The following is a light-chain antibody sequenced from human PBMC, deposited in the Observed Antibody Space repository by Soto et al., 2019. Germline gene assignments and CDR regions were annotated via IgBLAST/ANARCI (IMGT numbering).Light chain of an antibody. V-gene: IGKV3-15*01. J-gene: IGKJ1*01. Sequence: EIVMTHSPATLAVSPCEGAALSSRASQSVSSNLAWYQQKPGQAPRLLIYGASTRATGIPDRFSGSGSGTEFTLSISSLQSEDFAVYYCQQYYNWPRTFGQGTKVE. CDR1: QSVSSN. CDR2: GAS. CDR3: QQYYNWPRT.